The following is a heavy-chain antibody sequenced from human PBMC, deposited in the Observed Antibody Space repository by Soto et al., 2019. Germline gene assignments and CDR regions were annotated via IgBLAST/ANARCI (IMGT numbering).Heavy chain of an antibody. V-gene: IGHV4-39*01. CDR3: ARNNYGMEG. CDR1: SGSISSTNYY. Sequence: SATLSLTCTFSSGSISSTNYYWGWIRQPPEKGLEWIGSMYYSGSTYYNPSLNSRVTISVDTSKNQFSLNLTSVTAADTAVDCCARNNYGMEGWRQ. J-gene: IGHJ6*02. CDR2: MYYSGST.